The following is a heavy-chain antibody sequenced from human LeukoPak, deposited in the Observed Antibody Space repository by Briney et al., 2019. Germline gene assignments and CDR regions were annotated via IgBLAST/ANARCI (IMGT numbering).Heavy chain of an antibody. Sequence: GGSLRLSCAASGFTFSSYAMHWVRQAPGKGLEWVAVISYDGSNKYYADSVKGRFTISRDNSKNTLYLQMSSLRAEDTAVYYCAKGLAAHGLRAWDYWGQGTLVTVSS. V-gene: IGHV3-30*04. CDR1: GFTFSSYA. CDR3: AKGLAAHGLRAWDY. J-gene: IGHJ4*02. CDR2: ISYDGSNK. D-gene: IGHD6-25*01.